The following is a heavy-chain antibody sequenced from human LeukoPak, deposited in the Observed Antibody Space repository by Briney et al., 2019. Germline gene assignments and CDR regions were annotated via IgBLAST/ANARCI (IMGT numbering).Heavy chain of an antibody. J-gene: IGHJ4*02. V-gene: IGHV3-48*03. CDR2: ISSSGSTI. CDR3: ARGHGEYYDISY. Sequence: GGSLRLSCAASGFTFSSYEMNWVRQAPGKGLEWISYISSSGSTIYYADSVKGRFTISRDNAKNSLYLQMNSLRAEDTAVYYCARGHGEYYDISYWGQGTLVTVSS. CDR1: GFTFSSYE. D-gene: IGHD3-9*01.